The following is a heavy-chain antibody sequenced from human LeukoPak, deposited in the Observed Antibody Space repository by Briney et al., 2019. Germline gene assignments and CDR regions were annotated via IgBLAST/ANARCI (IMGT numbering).Heavy chain of an antibody. V-gene: IGHV3-30*02. CDR3: ARAKPKNMVRGLIMRRESRYYFDY. CDR2: IRYDGSNK. CDR1: GFTFSSYG. D-gene: IGHD3-10*01. Sequence: GGSLILSCAASGFTFSSYGMHWVRQAPGKGLEWVAFIRYDGSNKYYPDSVKGRFTISRDNSKNTLYLQMNSLRAEDTAVYYCARAKPKNMVRGLIMRRESRYYFDYWGQGTLVTVSS. J-gene: IGHJ4*02.